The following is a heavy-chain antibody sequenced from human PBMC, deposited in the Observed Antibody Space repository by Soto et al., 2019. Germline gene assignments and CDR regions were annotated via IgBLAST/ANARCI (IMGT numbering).Heavy chain of an antibody. V-gene: IGHV5-51*01. Sequence: PGESLKISCEGSGYSFTSYGIGWVRQMPGKGLEWMGIIYPGDSDTRYSPSFQGQVTISADKSISTAYLQWSSLKASDTAMYYCARLGRYTDSSGYYPDAFDIWGQGTMVTVSS. J-gene: IGHJ3*02. D-gene: IGHD3-22*01. CDR3: ARLGRYTDSSGYYPDAFDI. CDR2: IYPGDSDT. CDR1: GYSFTSYG.